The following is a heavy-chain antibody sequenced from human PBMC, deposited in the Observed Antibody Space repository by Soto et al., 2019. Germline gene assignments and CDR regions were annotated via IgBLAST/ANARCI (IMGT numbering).Heavy chain of an antibody. CDR1: GFTFSSYA. D-gene: IGHD3-10*01. CDR2: ISGSGGST. CDR3: TTIEFGLDY. V-gene: IGHV3-23*01. J-gene: IGHJ4*02. Sequence: GGCMRLSCAASGFTFSSYAMSLVRQAPGKGLEWVSAISGSGGSTYYADSVKGRFTISRDNSKNTLYLQMNSLRAEDTGVYYCTTIEFGLDYWGQRTLVTVSS.